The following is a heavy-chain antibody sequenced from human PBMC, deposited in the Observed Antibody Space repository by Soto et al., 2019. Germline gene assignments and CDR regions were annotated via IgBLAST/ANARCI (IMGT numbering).Heavy chain of an antibody. J-gene: IGHJ3*02. Sequence: SEILSLTCTVSGGSISSYYWSWIRQPPGKGLEWIGYIYYSGSTNYNPSLKSRVTISVDTSKNQFSLKLSSVTAADTAVYYCARGFTYDFSSGYTQRASLGACDIWGRG. CDR3: ARGFTYDFSSGYTQRASLGACDI. V-gene: IGHV4-59*01. CDR2: IYYSGST. CDR1: GGSISSYY. D-gene: IGHD3-3*01.